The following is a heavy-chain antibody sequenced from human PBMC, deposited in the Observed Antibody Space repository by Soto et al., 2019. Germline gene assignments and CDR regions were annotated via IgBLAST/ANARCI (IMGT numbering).Heavy chain of an antibody. V-gene: IGHV4-34*01. CDR3: ARVFLGYCSSMSCPPYGP. CDR1: GGSFSGYY. Sequence: SETLSLTCAVYGGSFSGYYWSWIRQPPGKGLEWIGEINHSGSTNYNPSLKSRVTISVDTSKNQFSLKLSSVTAADTAVYYCARVFLGYCSSMSCPPYGPWGQGALVTVSS. CDR2: INHSGST. D-gene: IGHD2-2*01. J-gene: IGHJ5*02.